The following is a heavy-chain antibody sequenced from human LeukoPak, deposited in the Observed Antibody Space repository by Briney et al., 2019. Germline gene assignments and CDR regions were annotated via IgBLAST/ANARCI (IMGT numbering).Heavy chain of an antibody. D-gene: IGHD2-2*03. CDR2: INPNSGGT. CDR1: GYTFTGYS. CDR3: ASGFYYYYMDV. V-gene: IGHV1-2*02. J-gene: IGHJ6*03. Sequence: ASVKGSCKASGYTFTGYSMHWVRQAPGQGLEWMGWINPNSGGTNYAQKFQGRVTMTRATSISTAYMELSRLRSEYTAVYYCASGFYYYYMDVWGKGTTVTVSS.